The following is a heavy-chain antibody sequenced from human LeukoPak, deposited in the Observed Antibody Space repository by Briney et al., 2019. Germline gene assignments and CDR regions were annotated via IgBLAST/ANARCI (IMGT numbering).Heavy chain of an antibody. D-gene: IGHD2-8*01. CDR1: GVSITSYY. J-gene: IGHJ6*04. CDR3: ARDRPGGINGHRGYYGMDV. V-gene: IGHV4-59*01. CDR2: IHYSGTT. Sequence: NPSETLSLTCTVSGVSITSYYWSWIRQPPGKGLEWIGYIHYSGTTNYNPSLKRRVTISVDTSTNQFSLKLSSVTAEDTAVYYCARDRPGGINGHRGYYGMDVWGKGTTVTVSS.